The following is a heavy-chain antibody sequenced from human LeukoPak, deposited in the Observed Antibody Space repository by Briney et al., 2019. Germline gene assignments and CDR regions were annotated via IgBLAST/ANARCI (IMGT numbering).Heavy chain of an antibody. CDR3: AKNVFIVVVRCYYMDV. V-gene: IGHV3-23*01. Sequence: GGSLRLSCAASGFTFSSYGMSWVRQAPGKGLEWVSAISGSGGSTYYADSVKGRFTISRDNSKNTLYLQMNSLRAEDTAVYYCAKNVFIVVVRCYYMDVWGKGTTVTISS. D-gene: IGHD2-21*01. J-gene: IGHJ6*03. CDR2: ISGSGGST. CDR1: GFTFSSYG.